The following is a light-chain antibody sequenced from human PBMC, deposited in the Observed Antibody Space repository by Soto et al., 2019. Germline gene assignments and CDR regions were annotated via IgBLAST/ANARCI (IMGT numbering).Light chain of an antibody. Sequence: QMTQSPSSLFASVGDRVTITCRSSQSITSHLNWYQQKVGQSPKILIYAASTLQSGVPPRFSGSGSGTEFTLTISGLQREDFATYYCQQSHSAPLTFGGGTKVEIK. J-gene: IGKJ4*01. CDR1: QSITSH. CDR3: QQSHSAPLT. CDR2: AAS. V-gene: IGKV1-39*01.